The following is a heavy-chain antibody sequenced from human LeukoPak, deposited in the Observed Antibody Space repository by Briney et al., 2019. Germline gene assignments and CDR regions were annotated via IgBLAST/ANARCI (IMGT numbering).Heavy chain of an antibody. D-gene: IGHD1-26*01. V-gene: IGHV1-2*02. CDR1: RYTFTGYY. CDR3: AREGGSYYATSY. Sequence: ASVKVSCKASRYTFTGYYMHWVRQAPGQGLEWMGWINPNSGGTNYAQKFQGRVTMTRDTSISTAYMELSRLRSDDTAVYYCAREGGSYYATSYWGQGTLVTVSS. J-gene: IGHJ4*02. CDR2: INPNSGGT.